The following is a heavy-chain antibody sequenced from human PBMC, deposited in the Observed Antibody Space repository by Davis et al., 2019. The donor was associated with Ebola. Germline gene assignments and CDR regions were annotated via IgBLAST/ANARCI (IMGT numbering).Heavy chain of an antibody. CDR2: ISSSSSTI. V-gene: IGHV3-48*02. CDR1: GFTFSSYS. J-gene: IGHJ3*02. CDR3: ARQRGSSWLYDAFDI. Sequence: GESLKISCAASGFTFSSYSMNWVRQAPGKGLEWVSYISSSSSTIYYADSVKGRFTISRDNAKNSLYLQMNSLRDEDTAVYYCARQRGSSWLYDAFDIWGQGTMVTVSS. D-gene: IGHD6-13*01.